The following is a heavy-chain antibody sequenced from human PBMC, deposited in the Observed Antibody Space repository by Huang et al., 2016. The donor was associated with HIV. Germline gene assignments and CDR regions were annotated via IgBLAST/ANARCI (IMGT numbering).Heavy chain of an antibody. CDR2: IRSDGSNE. CDR3: ARAVDGFNSKGFYMDV. Sequence: QVQLVESGGGVVQPGGSLRLSCGASGFIFDNFGMHWVRQAPGKGLEWVALIRSDGSNEYNGESVKGRVSISRDKFENMVYLQMNSLGDGDTAIYYCARAVDGFNSKGFYMDVWGKGTAVIVSS. CDR1: GFIFDNFG. J-gene: IGHJ6*03. V-gene: IGHV3-30*02. D-gene: IGHD5-12*01.